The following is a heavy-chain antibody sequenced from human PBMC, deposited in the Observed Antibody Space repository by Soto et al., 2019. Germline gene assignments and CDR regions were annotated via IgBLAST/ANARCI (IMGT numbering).Heavy chain of an antibody. J-gene: IGHJ4*02. Sequence: SETLSLTCTVSGGSISSGGYYWSWIRQHPGKGLEWIGYIYYSGSTYYNPSLKSRVTISVDTSKNQFSLKLSSVTAADTAVYYCAGGGGSFFDYWGQGTLVTVSS. D-gene: IGHD2-15*01. CDR2: IYYSGST. CDR1: GGSISSGGYY. CDR3: AGGGGSFFDY. V-gene: IGHV4-31*03.